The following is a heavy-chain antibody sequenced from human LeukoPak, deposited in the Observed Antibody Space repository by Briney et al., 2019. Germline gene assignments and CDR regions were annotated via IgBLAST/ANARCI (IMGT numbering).Heavy chain of an antibody. Sequence: PGGSLRLSCAASGFTLSSYGMHWVGQAPGKGLEWVAVISYDGSNKYYADSVKGRFTISRDNSKNTLYLQMNSLRAEDTAVYYCAKEPTSYYYYGMDVWGKGTTVTVSS. CDR3: AKEPTSYYYYGMDV. CDR1: GFTLSSYG. V-gene: IGHV3-30*18. J-gene: IGHJ6*04. CDR2: ISYDGSNK.